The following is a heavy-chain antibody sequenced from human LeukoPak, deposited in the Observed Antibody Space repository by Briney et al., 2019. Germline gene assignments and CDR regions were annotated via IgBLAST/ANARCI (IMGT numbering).Heavy chain of an antibody. J-gene: IGHJ4*02. CDR1: GFTFSSYS. Sequence: GGSLRLSCAASGFTFSSYSMNWVRQTPGKGLEWISYISSTSSTIYFADSVKGRFTISRDNAKNSLYLQMNSLRAEDTAVYYCAKGDGGNSQPDYWGQGTLVTVSS. D-gene: IGHD4-23*01. V-gene: IGHV3-48*01. CDR3: AKGDGGNSQPDY. CDR2: ISSTSSTI.